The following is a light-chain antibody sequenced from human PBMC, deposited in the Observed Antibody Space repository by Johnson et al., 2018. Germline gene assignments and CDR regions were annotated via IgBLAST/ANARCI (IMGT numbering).Light chain of an antibody. CDR3: GTWDSSLSAGNV. J-gene: IGLJ1*01. Sequence: QSVLTRPPSVSAAPGQKVTISCSGSSSNIGNNYVSWYQQLPGTAPKLLIYENNKRPSGIPDRFSGSKSGTSATLGITGLQTGDEADYYCGTWDSSLSAGNVFGTGTKGTVL. V-gene: IGLV1-51*02. CDR2: ENN. CDR1: SSNIGNNY.